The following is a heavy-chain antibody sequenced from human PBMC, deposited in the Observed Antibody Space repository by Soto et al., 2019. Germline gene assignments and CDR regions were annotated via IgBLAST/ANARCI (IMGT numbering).Heavy chain of an antibody. CDR3: ERGGITIFGVVISFFTS. J-gene: IGHJ5*01. CDR2: TYYRSKWYN. V-gene: IGHV6-1*01. D-gene: IGHD3-3*01. CDR1: GDSVSSNSAA. Sequence: SQTLSLTCAISGDSVSSNSAAWNWIRQSPSRGLEWLGRTYYRSKWYNDYAVSVKSRITINPDTSKNQFSLQLNSVTPEDAAVNYCERGGITIFGVVISFFTSWGHEPLVPVSS.